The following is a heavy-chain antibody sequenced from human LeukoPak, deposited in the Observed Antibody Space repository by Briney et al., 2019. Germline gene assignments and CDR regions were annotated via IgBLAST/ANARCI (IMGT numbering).Heavy chain of an antibody. CDR2: IWYDGSNQ. V-gene: IGHV3-33*06. Sequence: GGSLRLSCAASRFTFRNYGMHWVRQAPGKGLEWVATIWYDGSNQYYADSVKGRFTISRDNSKNMLYLQMNSLRAEDTAVYYCAKGGKWDVTPFDYWGQGTLVTVSS. CDR3: AKGGKWDVTPFDY. J-gene: IGHJ4*02. D-gene: IGHD1-26*01. CDR1: RFTFRNYG.